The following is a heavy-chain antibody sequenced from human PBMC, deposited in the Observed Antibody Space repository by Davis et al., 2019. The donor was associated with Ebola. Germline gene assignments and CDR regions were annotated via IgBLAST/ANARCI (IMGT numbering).Heavy chain of an antibody. D-gene: IGHD2-21*01. Sequence: ASVKVSCKASGYTFTNYFIHWVRQAPRQGLEWMGIINPSDGSTNYAQNFQGRVTISADTSKNQFSLNLSSVTAADTAVYFCSRFGEGAYWGQGTLVTVSS. CDR2: INPSDGST. J-gene: IGHJ4*02. CDR3: SRFGEGAY. CDR1: GYTFTNYF. V-gene: IGHV1-46*01.